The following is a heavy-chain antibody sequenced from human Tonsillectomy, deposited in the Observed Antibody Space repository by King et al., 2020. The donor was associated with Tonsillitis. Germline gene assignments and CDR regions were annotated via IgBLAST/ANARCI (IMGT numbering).Heavy chain of an antibody. V-gene: IGHV1-69*04. J-gene: IGHJ5*02. CDR3: ARELSPSYSSAWYGMDLDWFDP. CDR2: IIPILGIA. D-gene: IGHD6-19*01. Sequence: QLVQSGAEVKKPGSSVKVSCKASGGTFSSYAISWVRQAPGQGLEWMGRIIPILGIANYAQKFHGRVTITADKSTSTAYMELSSLRSEDTAVYYCARELSPSYSSAWYGMDLDWFDPWGQGTLVTVSS. CDR1: GGTFSSYA.